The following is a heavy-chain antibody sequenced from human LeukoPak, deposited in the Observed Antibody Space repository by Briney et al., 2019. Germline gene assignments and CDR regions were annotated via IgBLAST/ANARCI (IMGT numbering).Heavy chain of an antibody. V-gene: IGHV1-8*02. CDR2: MNPNSGNT. CDR3: ARGEGSLGLWLQDY. J-gene: IGHJ4*02. Sequence: ASVKVSCKASGGTFSSYTISWVRQAPGQGLEWMGWMNPNSGNTGYAQKFQGRVTMTRNTSISTAYMELSSLRSEDTAVYYCARGEGSLGLWLQDYWGQGTLVTVSS. CDR1: GGTFSSYT. D-gene: IGHD5-18*01.